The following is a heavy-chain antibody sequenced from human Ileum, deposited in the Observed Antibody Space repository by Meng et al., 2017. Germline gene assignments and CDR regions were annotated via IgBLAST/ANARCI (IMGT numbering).Heavy chain of an antibody. D-gene: IGHD3-10*01. CDR1: GYTFTSFA. Sequence: SVKVSCKASGYTFTSFAFSWVRQAPGQGLEWMGWISAYNGDSKYSPRLQDRLAMSTQTSTTTAYMELRSLRSDDTAMYFCATSKHFYSSGNYYKIPSEFDYWGQGTLVTVSS. CDR3: ATSKHFYSSGNYYKIPSEFDY. CDR2: ISAYNGDS. J-gene: IGHJ4*02. V-gene: IGHV1-18*01.